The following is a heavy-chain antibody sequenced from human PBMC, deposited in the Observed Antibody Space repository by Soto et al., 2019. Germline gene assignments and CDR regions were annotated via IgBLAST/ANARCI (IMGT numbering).Heavy chain of an antibody. V-gene: IGHV3-48*02. J-gene: IGHJ6*02. CDR2: ISSSSSTI. Sequence: PXVSLRLSCAASGFTFSSYRMNWVRQAPGKGLEWVSYISSSSSTIYYADSVKGRFTISRDNAKNSLYLQMNSLRDEDTAVYYCARLTYYYDSSGYGLYYYYGMDVWGQGTTVTVSS. CDR3: ARLTYYYDSSGYGLYYYYGMDV. D-gene: IGHD3-22*01. CDR1: GFTFSSYR.